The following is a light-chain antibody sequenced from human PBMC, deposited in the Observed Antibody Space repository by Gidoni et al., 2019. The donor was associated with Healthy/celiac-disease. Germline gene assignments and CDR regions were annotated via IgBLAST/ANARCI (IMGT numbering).Light chain of an antibody. V-gene: IGKV3-15*01. CDR3: HQYNNRPPWT. CDR2: CAS. Sequence: EIVLTQSPATLSVSPGERATLSCRASQSVSSNYAASQQQPGRAPRRLLHCASTRATGILARFSGSSSGAEFTLTISSRLSEDYAVYYCHQYNNRPPWTFGQGTKVEIK. J-gene: IGKJ1*01. CDR1: QSVSSN.